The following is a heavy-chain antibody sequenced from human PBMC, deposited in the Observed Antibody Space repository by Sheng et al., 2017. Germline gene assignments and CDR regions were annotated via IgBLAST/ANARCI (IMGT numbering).Heavy chain of an antibody. V-gene: IGHV3-53*04. Sequence: EVQLVESGGGLVQPGGSLRLSCAASGFTVSSNYMSWVRQAPGKGLEWVSVIYSGGSTYYADSVKGRFTISRHNSKNTLYLQMNSLRAEDTAVYYCASFRGDRGPNWYYYYMDVWGKGTTVTVSS. D-gene: IGHD1-1*01. CDR2: IYSGGST. CDR1: GFTVSSNY. J-gene: IGHJ6*03. CDR3: ASFRGDRGPNWYYYYMDV.